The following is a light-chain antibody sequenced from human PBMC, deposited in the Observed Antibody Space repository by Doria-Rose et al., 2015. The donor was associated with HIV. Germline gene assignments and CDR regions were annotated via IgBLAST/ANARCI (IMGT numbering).Light chain of an antibody. CDR3: HQYASSRT. J-gene: IGKJ1*01. CDR1: QSVSANY. Sequence: TQSPGTLSLSPGERATLSCRASQSVSANYLAWYQQRPAQSPRLLIYGASSRATDIPDRFSGGGSGTDFTLTISRLEPEDFAVYYCHQYASSRTFGQGTKVEIK. CDR2: GAS. V-gene: IGKV3-20*01.